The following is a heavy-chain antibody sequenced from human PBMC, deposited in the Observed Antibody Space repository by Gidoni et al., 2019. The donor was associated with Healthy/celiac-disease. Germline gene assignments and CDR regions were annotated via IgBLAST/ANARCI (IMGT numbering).Heavy chain of an antibody. D-gene: IGHD5-18*01. CDR3: ARAGTAMSIYYYYGMDV. V-gene: IGHV4-31*03. Sequence: QVQLQGSAPELVKPSQTRSLTCTVSVGSITRGGYYWSWIRQHPGKALEWIGYIYYSGSTYYNPSLKSRVTISVDTSKNQFSLKLSSVTAADTAVYYCARAGTAMSIYYYYGMDVWGQGTTVTVSS. CDR1: VGSITRGGYY. CDR2: IYYSGST. J-gene: IGHJ6*02.